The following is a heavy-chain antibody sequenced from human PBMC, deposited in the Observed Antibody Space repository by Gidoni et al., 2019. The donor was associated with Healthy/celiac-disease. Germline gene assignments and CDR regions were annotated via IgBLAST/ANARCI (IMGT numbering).Heavy chain of an antibody. CDR3: ARYRRVRGVNYGMDV. J-gene: IGHJ6*02. Sequence: QVQLVQSGAEVQKPGSSVKVSCKASGGPFSRYAISWVRQAPGQGLGWMGGIIPIFGTANYAQKFQGRVTITADESTSTGYMELSSLRSEDTDVYYCARYRRVRGVNYGMDVWGQGTTVTVSS. CDR2: IIPIFGTA. V-gene: IGHV1-69*01. CDR1: GGPFSRYA. D-gene: IGHD3-10*01.